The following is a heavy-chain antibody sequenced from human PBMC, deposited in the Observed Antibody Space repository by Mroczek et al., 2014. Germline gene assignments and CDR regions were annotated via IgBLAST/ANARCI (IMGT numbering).Heavy chain of an antibody. V-gene: IGHV3-21*01. CDR1: GFTFSSYS. J-gene: IGHJ6*03. CDR3: ARVHAGVNIVVVPAVHYYYMDV. CDR2: ISSSSSYI. Sequence: VQLVQVWGRPGQAWGVRRDSPVAASGFTFSSYSMNWVRQAPGKGLEWVSSISSSSSYIYYADSVKGRFTISRDNAKNSLYLQMNSLRAEDTAVYYCARVHAGVNIVVVPAVHYYYMDVWGKGTTVTVSS. D-gene: IGHD2-2*01.